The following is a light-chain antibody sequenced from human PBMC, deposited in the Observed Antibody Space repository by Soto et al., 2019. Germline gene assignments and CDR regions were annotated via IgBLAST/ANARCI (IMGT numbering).Light chain of an antibody. CDR1: QSVSSS. CDR2: GAS. Sequence: VMTQSPATLSVSPGERATLSCRASQSVSSSLAWYQQKPGQAPTLLIYGASTRATGIPARFSGSGSGTEFTLTISSLQSEDFAVYYCQQYNNWPETFGQGTRLEIK. V-gene: IGKV3-15*01. J-gene: IGKJ5*01. CDR3: QQYNNWPET.